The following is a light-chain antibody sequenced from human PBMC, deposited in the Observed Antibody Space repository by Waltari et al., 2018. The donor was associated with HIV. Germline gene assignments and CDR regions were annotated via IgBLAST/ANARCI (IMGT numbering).Light chain of an antibody. CDR1: QGISNY. CDR3: QKYNSAPWT. Sequence: DIQMTQSPSSLSASVGDRVTITCRASQGISNYLAWYQQKPGRVPKLLIYAAFTLQSGVPSRFSGSGFGTDFTLTISRLQPEDVATYYCQKYNSAPWTFGQGTKVEIK. CDR2: AAF. J-gene: IGKJ1*01. V-gene: IGKV1-27*01.